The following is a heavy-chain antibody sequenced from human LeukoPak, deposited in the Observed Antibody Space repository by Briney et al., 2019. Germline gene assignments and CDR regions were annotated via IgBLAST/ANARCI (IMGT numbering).Heavy chain of an antibody. V-gene: IGHV5-51*01. CDR2: IYPADSDT. J-gene: IGHJ4*02. D-gene: IGHD3-10*01. CDR3: ARRYGSGSYYPY. CDR1: GYSFRNQW. Sequence: RGESLKISCKASGYSFRNQWIGWVRQMPGKGLEWMGIIYPADSDTRYRPSFQGQVTISVDKSITTAYLQWSSLKASDTAMYYCARRYGSGSYYPYWGQGTLVTVSS.